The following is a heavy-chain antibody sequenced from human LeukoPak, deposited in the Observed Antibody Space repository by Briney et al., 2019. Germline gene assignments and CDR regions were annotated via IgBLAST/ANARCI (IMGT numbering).Heavy chain of an antibody. V-gene: IGHV3-21*01. J-gene: IGHJ4*02. CDR3: ATLPPVAGVDY. CDR1: GFTFSSYS. CDR2: ISSSSSYI. Sequence: GGSLRLSCAASGFTFSSYSMNWVRQAPGKGLEWVSSISSSSSYIYYADSVKGRFTISGDNAKNSLYLQINSLRAEDTAVYYCATLPPVAGVDYWGQGTLVTVSS. D-gene: IGHD6-19*01.